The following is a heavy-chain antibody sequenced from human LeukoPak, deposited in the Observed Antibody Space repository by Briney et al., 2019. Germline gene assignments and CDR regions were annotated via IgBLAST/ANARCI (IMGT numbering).Heavy chain of an antibody. D-gene: IGHD1-26*01. CDR3: ARHEYSGSYYGLSWFDP. CDR1: GGSISSSGYY. CDR2: IYYSGST. Sequence: SETLSLTCTVSGGSISSSGYYWGWIRHPPGKGLEWIASIYYSGSTYYIPSLKSRVTISVDRSKNLLSLKLSSLTAADTAVYYCARHEYSGSYYGLSWFDPWGQGTLVTVSS. V-gene: IGHV4-39*01. J-gene: IGHJ5*02.